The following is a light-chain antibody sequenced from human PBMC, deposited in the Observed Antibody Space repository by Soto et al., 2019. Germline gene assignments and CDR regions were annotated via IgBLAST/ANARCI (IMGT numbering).Light chain of an antibody. CDR1: SIDVGGYNH. CDR2: DVS. Sequence: QSVLTQPRSVSGSPGQSVTISCTGTSIDVGGYNHVSWYQQHPGKAPRLMIYDVSQRPSGVPNRFSGSKSGNTASLTISGLHAEDEADFYCSSYAGSHTHVVFGGGTKLTVL. V-gene: IGLV2-11*01. CDR3: SSYAGSHTHVV. J-gene: IGLJ2*01.